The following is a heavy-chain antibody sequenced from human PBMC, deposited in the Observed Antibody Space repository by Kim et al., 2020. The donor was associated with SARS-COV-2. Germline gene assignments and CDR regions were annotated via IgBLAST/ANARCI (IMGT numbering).Heavy chain of an antibody. CDR1: GFTFSSYS. J-gene: IGHJ4*02. D-gene: IGHD6-19*01. CDR3: AREAVAGTGESDY. CDR2: ISSSSSTI. V-gene: IGHV3-48*04. Sequence: GGSLRLSCAASGFTFSSYSMNWVRQAPGKGLEWVSYISSSSSTIYYADSVKGRFTISRDNAKNSLYLQMNSLRAEDTAVYYCAREAVAGTGESDYWGQGTLGTVSS.